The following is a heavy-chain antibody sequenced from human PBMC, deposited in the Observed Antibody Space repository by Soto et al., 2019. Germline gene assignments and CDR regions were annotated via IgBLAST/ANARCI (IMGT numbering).Heavy chain of an antibody. CDR3: ARVGHLNVYYGSDY. Sequence: QVQLQASGPGLVKPSETLSLICTVSGGSIRDSYWTWIRQPPGKGLEWNGYVSSSGTTKYSPSLKSRVTMSVDTSKNQFSLKVNSVTTADTAVYYCARVGHLNVYYGSDYWGQGILVTVSS. CDR1: GGSIRDSY. V-gene: IGHV4-59*01. CDR2: VSSSGTT. J-gene: IGHJ4*02. D-gene: IGHD1-26*01.